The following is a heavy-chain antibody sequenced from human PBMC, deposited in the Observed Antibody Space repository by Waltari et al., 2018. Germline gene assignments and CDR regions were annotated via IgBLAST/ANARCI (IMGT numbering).Heavy chain of an antibody. CDR3: AREGSPSESTSWYSFHY. V-gene: IGHV3-30*04. CDR1: GFNFSSYS. Sequence: QVQLVESGGGVVQPGRSLRLSCAASGFNFSSYSMRWVRQAPGKGLEWVAIISYDGSNKNYADSVRGRFTISRDNSKDMLDLQMNSLRPEDTAVYYCAREGSPSESTSWYSFHYWGQGSLVTVSS. CDR2: ISYDGSNK. D-gene: IGHD6-13*01. J-gene: IGHJ4*02.